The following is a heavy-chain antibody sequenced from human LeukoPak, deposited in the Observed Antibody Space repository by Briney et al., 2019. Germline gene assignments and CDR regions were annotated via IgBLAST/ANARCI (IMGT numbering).Heavy chain of an antibody. V-gene: IGHV1-2*02. CDR1: GYTFTGYY. CDR3: ARNPDYGDYVWPFDY. D-gene: IGHD4-17*01. J-gene: IGHJ4*02. Sequence: ASVKVSCKASGYTFTGYYMHWVRQAPGQGLEWMGWINPNSGGTNYAQKFQGRVTMTRDTSISTAYMELSRLRSGDTAVYYCARNPDYGDYVWPFDYWGQGTLVTVSS. CDR2: INPNSGGT.